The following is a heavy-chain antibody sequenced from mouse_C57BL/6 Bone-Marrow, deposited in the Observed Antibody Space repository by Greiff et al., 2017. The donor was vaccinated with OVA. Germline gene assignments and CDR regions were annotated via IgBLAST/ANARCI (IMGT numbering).Heavy chain of an antibody. D-gene: IGHD1-1*01. J-gene: IGHJ2*01. V-gene: IGHV1-64*01. CDR2: IHPNSGST. CDR3: ARTGPITTVDY. CDR1: GYTFTSYW. Sequence: QVQLKQPGAELVKPGASVKLSCKASGYTFTSYWMHWVKQRPGQGLEWIGMIHPNSGSTNYNEKFKSKATLTVDKSSSTAYMQLSSLTSEDSAVYYCARTGPITTVDYWGQGTTLTVSS.